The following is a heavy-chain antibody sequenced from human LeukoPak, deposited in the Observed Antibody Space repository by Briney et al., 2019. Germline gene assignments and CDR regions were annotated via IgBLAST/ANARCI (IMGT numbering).Heavy chain of an antibody. Sequence: PGGSLRLSCAASGFTFSSYAMSWVRQAPGKGLEWVSAISGSGGSTYYADSVKGRFTISRDNSKNTLYLQMNSLRAEDTGVYYCATTMYSSGWYGRDWFDPWGQGTLVTVSS. CDR1: GFTFSSYA. CDR2: ISGSGGST. J-gene: IGHJ5*02. V-gene: IGHV3-23*01. D-gene: IGHD6-19*01. CDR3: ATTMYSSGWYGRDWFDP.